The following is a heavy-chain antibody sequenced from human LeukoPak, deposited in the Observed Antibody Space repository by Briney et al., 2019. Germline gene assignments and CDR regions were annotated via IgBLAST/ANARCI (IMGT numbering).Heavy chain of an antibody. CDR2: INHSGST. V-gene: IGHV4-34*01. CDR1: GGSFSGYY. Sequence: SETLSLTCAVYGGSFSGYYWSWIRQPPGKGLEWIGEINHSGSTNYNPSLKSRVTIPVDTSKNQFSLKLSSVTAANTAVYYCARGPLGLLWFGELRTWGQGTLVTVSS. D-gene: IGHD3-10*01. J-gene: IGHJ5*02. CDR3: ARGPLGLLWFGELRT.